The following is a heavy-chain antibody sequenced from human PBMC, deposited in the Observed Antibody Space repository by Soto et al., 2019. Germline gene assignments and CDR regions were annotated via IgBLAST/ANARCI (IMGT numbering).Heavy chain of an antibody. CDR2: ISYDGSNK. CDR1: GFTFSSYG. J-gene: IGHJ4*02. CDR3: AKDWEHGYGDYLDY. V-gene: IGHV3-30*18. D-gene: IGHD4-17*01. Sequence: QVQLVESGGGVVQPERSLRLSCAASGFTFSSYGMHWVRQAPGKGLEWVAVISYDGSNKYYADSVKGRFTISRDNTKNTLYLQMNSLRAEDTAVYYCAKDWEHGYGDYLDYWGQGTLVTVSS.